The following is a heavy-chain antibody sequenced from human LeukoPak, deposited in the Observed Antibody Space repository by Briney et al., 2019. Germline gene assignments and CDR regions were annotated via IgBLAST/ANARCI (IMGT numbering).Heavy chain of an antibody. CDR1: VYNFSKYW. Sequence: GGSLRLSCAASVYNFSKYWMSCVRDTPGKGREWGANIYRDGSEKYNVDSVKDQCTISRENAKNSLFLQMNSLRVEDTAVYYCARRRGYSYVRNNYYFDYWGQGTLVTVSS. CDR3: ARRRGYSYVRNNYYFDY. V-gene: IGHV3-7*01. D-gene: IGHD5-18*01. J-gene: IGHJ4*02. CDR2: IYRDGSEK.